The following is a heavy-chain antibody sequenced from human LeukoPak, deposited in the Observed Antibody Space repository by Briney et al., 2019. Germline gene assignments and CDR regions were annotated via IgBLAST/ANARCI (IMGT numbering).Heavy chain of an antibody. CDR2: IGNTGSTT. CDR3: ARRYYSGWVGH. V-gene: IGHV3-48*01. Sequence: GGSLRLSWAASGFTFSSYSMNWVRQAPGKGLEWVSYIGNTGSTTYYADSVKGRFTISRDNAKNSLYLQMNSLRADDTAVYYCARRYYSGWVGHWGQGTLVTVSS. CDR1: GFTFSSYS. D-gene: IGHD6-19*01. J-gene: IGHJ4*02.